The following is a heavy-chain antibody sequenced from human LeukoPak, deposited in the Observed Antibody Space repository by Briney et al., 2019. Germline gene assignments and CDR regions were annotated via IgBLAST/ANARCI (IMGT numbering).Heavy chain of an antibody. V-gene: IGHV3-11*01. CDR2: ISSSGSTI. CDR1: GFTFSDYY. D-gene: IGHD6-13*01. J-gene: IGHJ6*03. Sequence: GGSLRLSCAASGFTFSDYYMSWIRQAPGKGLEWVSYISSSGSTIYYADSVKGRFTISRDNAKNSLYLQMNSLRAEDTAVYYCARGTLAAVGTDSDYYYYYYMDVWGKGTTVTISS. CDR3: ARGTLAAVGTDSDYYYYYYMDV.